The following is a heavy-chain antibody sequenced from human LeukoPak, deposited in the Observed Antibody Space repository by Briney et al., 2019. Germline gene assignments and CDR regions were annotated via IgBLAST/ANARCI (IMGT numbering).Heavy chain of an antibody. CDR1: AFTFNTFDNFA. Sequence: GGSLRLSCSVSAFTFNTFDNFAMNWVRQAPGKGLEWVAAISESGASTYYAASVKGRFTISRDNAKNSLYLQMNSLRAEDTAVYYCARGRLTMSVDYWGQGTLVTVSS. CDR3: ARGRLTMSVDY. J-gene: IGHJ4*02. D-gene: IGHD3-16*01. CDR2: ISESGAST. V-gene: IGHV3-23*01.